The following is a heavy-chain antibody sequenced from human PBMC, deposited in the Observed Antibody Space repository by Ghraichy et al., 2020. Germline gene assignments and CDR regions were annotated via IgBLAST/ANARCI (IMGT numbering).Heavy chain of an antibody. CDR1: EFTVSEHF. CDR3: AGDKRRYSSDSSGRHGLDV. Sequence: GESLNISCTASEFTVSEHFMSWVRQAPGKGLEWVSIIHSGGRTDYTDSVKGRFTISRDDSKNTMYLQMNSLRAEDTAVYYLAGDKRRYSSDSSGRHGLDVWGQGTTVTVSS. CDR2: IHSGGRT. J-gene: IGHJ6*02. V-gene: IGHV3-66*01. D-gene: IGHD3-22*01.